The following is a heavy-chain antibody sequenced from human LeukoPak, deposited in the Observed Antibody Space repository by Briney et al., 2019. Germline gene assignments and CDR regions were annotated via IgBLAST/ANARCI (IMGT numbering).Heavy chain of an antibody. J-gene: IGHJ4*02. CDR1: GFTFSTYN. D-gene: IGHD7-27*01. V-gene: IGHV3-21*06. Sequence: GGSLRLSCAASGFTFSTYNMNWIRQAPGKGLEWVSSITNGSTDIYYEDSLKGRFTISRDDAKNSVYLQMNSLRVEDTAVYYCARDLPGVPIDHWGQGILVTVSS. CDR3: ARDLPGVPIDH. CDR2: ITNGSTDI.